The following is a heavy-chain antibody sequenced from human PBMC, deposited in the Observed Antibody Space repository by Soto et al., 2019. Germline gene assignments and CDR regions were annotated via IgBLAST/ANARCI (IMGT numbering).Heavy chain of an antibody. Sequence: QVQLVQSGAEVKKPGASVKVSCKVSGYTFTSYYMHWVRQAPGQGLEWMGIINPSGGSSYAQKFQGRVTMTRDTSTSTVYMELSSVTSEDTAVYYCARDRIPPKGATGYWYFDLWGRGTLVTVSS. CDR1: GYTFTSYY. CDR2: INPSGGS. D-gene: IGHD1-1*01. V-gene: IGHV1-46*03. J-gene: IGHJ2*01. CDR3: ARDRIPPKGATGYWYFDL.